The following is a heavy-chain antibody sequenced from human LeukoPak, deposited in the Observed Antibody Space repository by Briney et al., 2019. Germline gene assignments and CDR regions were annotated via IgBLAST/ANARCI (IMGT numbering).Heavy chain of an antibody. J-gene: IGHJ4*02. D-gene: IGHD6-13*01. V-gene: IGHV3-23*01. CDR2: ISGFGGST. CDR1: GFIFQNYA. Sequence: GGSLRLSCAASGFIFQNYAMNWVRQAPGKGLEWVSGISGFGGSTYYAASVKGRFATSRDNSGNALFLQLTNLRVEDSAVYYCARRGGSSWSSFDFWGQGTLVGVSS. CDR3: ARRGGSSWSSFDF.